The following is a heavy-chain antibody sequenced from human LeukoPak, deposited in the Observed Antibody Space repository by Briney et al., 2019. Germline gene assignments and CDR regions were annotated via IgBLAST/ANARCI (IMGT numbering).Heavy chain of an antibody. V-gene: IGHV3-74*01. D-gene: IGHD4-11*01. CDR1: GFTFSSYW. J-gene: IGHJ4*02. Sequence: GGSLRLSCAASGFTFSSYWMHWVRQAPGKGLVWVSRINSDGSSTSYADSVKGRFTISRDNTKNTLYLQMNSLRAEDTAVYYCARDSADSNGLYWGQGTLVTVSS. CDR3: ARDSADSNGLY. CDR2: INSDGSST.